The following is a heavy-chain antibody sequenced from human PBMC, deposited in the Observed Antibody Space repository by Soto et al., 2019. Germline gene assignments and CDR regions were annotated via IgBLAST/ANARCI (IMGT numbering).Heavy chain of an antibody. D-gene: IGHD3-10*01. CDR3: SGASGRQAGD. CDR2: IIPIFGVT. Sequence: QVQLEQSGAEVKKPGSSVKVSCKASGRTFSSYTIDWVRQAPGQGLEWMGRIIPIFGVTNYAQKFRGGVTFTADKSASTAYLDLSSLRSNDTAVDYCSGASGRQAGDWGQGTLVSVSS. V-gene: IGHV1-69*02. CDR1: GRTFSSYT. J-gene: IGHJ4*02.